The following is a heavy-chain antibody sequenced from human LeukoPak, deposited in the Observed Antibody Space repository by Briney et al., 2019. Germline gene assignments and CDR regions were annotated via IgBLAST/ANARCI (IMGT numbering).Heavy chain of an antibody. J-gene: IGHJ4*02. CDR1: GFTFGSFA. CDR2: ITGDCNYI. V-gene: IGHV3-21*01. Sequence: GGSLRLSCAASGFTFGSFAMTWVRQAPGKGMEWVSSITGDCNYIFYADSVKGRFTISRDNAQNSLFLELNSLRGEDTAVYYCARERNFYYFDYWGQGALVTVSS. D-gene: IGHD3-3*01. CDR3: ARERNFYYFDY.